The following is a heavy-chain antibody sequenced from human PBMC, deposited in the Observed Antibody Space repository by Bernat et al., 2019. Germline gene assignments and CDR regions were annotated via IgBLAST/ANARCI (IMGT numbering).Heavy chain of an antibody. D-gene: IGHD3-10*01. J-gene: IGHJ4*02. CDR3: VREWGSFYGSGTYSYYFDY. V-gene: IGHV3-74*01. CDR2: IGTDGSRT. Sequence: EVQVVESGGGLVQPGGSLRLSCAASGFTFSNYWMHWVRQAPGKGLVWVSRIGTDGSRTNYADSVKGRFTISRDNSKNSLYLKMNSLSAEDTAVYYCVREWGSFYGSGTYSYYFDYWGQGTLVTVSS. CDR1: GFTFSNYW.